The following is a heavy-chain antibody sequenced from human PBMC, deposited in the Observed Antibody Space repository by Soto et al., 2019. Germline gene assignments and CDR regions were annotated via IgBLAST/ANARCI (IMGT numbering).Heavy chain of an antibody. CDR3: AKDRGHNVLRFLEWLSPPNWFDP. Sequence: SLRLSCAASGFTFSSYGMHWVRQAPGKGLEWVAVISYDGSNKYYADSVKGRFTISRDNSKNTLYLQMNSLRAEDTAVYYCAKDRGHNVLRFLEWLSPPNWFDPWGQGTLVTVSS. CDR2: ISYDGSNK. CDR1: GFTFSSYG. V-gene: IGHV3-30*18. J-gene: IGHJ5*02. D-gene: IGHD3-3*01.